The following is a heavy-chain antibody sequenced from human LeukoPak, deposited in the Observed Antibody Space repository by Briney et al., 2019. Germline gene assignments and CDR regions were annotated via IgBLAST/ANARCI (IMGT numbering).Heavy chain of an antibody. D-gene: IGHD3-22*01. CDR2: IYYSGST. V-gene: IGHV4-39*01. CDR3: ARHRGDNYYDPVDY. CDR1: GGSISSSSYY. J-gene: IGHJ4*02. Sequence: PSETLSLTCTVSGGSISSSSYYWGWIRQPPGKGLEWIGSIYYSGSTYYNPSLKSRVTISVDTSKNQFSLKLSSVTAADTAVYYCARHRGDNYYDPVDYWGQGTLVTVSS.